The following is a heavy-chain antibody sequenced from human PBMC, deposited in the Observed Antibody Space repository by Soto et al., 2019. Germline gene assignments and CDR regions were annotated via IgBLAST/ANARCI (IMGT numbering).Heavy chain of an antibody. CDR3: ARQRTPDCRGGSCYTWSFDY. Sequence: SETLSLTCAVSGDSISSVNWWSWVRQSPGQGLEWIGDIYHTGITTYNPSLQSRVTISVDKSKNEFSLNLTSVTAADTAVYYCARQRTPDCRGGSCYTWSFDYWGQGALV. V-gene: IGHV4-4*02. J-gene: IGHJ4*02. CDR2: IYHTGIT. CDR1: GDSISSVNW. D-gene: IGHD2-15*01.